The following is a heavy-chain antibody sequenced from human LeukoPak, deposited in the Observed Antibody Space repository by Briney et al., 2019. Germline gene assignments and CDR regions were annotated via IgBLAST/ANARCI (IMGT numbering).Heavy chain of an antibody. V-gene: IGHV3-11*01. CDR1: GFTFSDYY. Sequence: GGSLRLSCAASGFTFSDYYMSWIRQAPGKGLEWVSYISSSGSTIYYADSVKGRFTISRDNAKNSLYLQMNSLRAEDTAVYYCARPYSSGWYDAFDIWGQRTMVTVSS. CDR3: ARPYSSGWYDAFDI. CDR2: ISSSGSTI. J-gene: IGHJ3*02. D-gene: IGHD6-19*01.